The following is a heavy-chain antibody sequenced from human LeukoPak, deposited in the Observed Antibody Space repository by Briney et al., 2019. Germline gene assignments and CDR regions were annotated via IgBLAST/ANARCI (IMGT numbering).Heavy chain of an antibody. V-gene: IGHV3-49*04. Sequence: GGSLRLSCTASGFTFGDYAMTWVRQAPGKGLEWVGFIRSKAYGGATEYAASVKGRFTLSRDDSKSIAYLQLNSLKTEDTAVYYCTRDYSVYGMDVWGQGTMVTVSS. D-gene: IGHD4-11*01. CDR3: TRDYSVYGMDV. CDR2: IRSKAYGGAT. CDR1: GFTFGDYA. J-gene: IGHJ6*02.